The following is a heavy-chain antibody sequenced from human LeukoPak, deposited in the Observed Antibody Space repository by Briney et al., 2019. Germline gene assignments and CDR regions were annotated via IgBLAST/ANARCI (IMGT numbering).Heavy chain of an antibody. CDR1: GLTFSTYW. Sequence: GGSLRLSCAASGLTFSTYWMHWVRQAPGKGLAWVARINPDGSIRTYANSVQGRVTIPRDTAKDTLFLQMNSLRAEDTAVYYCAREARVGGALQYWGQGTPVTVSS. CDR3: AREARVGGALQY. D-gene: IGHD1-26*01. J-gene: IGHJ4*02. CDR2: INPDGSIR. V-gene: IGHV3-74*03.